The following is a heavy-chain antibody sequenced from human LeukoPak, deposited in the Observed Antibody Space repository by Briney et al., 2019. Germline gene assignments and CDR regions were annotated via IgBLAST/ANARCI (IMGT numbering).Heavy chain of an antibody. V-gene: IGHV3-53*01. CDR1: GFTVSSKY. CDR3: AGDSGRMTGTTYYYSLAMDV. J-gene: IGHJ6*02. D-gene: IGHD1-7*01. Sequence: GGSLRLSCAASGFTVSSKYMSWVRQAPGKGLKWVSIIYSGGATYYADSVKGRFTISRDNSKNTLYLQMNSLRAEDTAVYYCAGDSGRMTGTTYYYSLAMDVWGQGTTVTVSS. CDR2: IYSGGAT.